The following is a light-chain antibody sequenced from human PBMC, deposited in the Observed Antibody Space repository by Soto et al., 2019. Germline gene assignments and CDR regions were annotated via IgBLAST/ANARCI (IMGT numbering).Light chain of an antibody. CDR2: GAS. V-gene: IGKV3-20*01. CDR1: QSVTSNY. CDR3: QQYGSSPRT. Sequence: EIVLTQSPGTLSLSPGERATLSCRASQSVTSNYLAWYQQKPGQAPRLLIYGASSRATAIPDRFGGSGSGTDFTLTISRLEPEDFAVYYCQQYGSSPRTFGQGTKVDIK. J-gene: IGKJ1*01.